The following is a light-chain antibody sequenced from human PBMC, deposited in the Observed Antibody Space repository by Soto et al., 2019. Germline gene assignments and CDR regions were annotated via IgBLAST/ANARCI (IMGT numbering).Light chain of an antibody. J-gene: IGKJ1*01. CDR2: AAS. CDR1: QSIRKY. V-gene: IGKV1-39*01. CDR3: QQRGDTPPWT. Sequence: DIQMTQSPSSLSASVGDRVIITCRASQSIRKYLNWYQHKPGKVPTLLIYAASSLQGGVPSRFSGSGSGTEFTLTITSLQPEDFATYYCQQRGDTPPWTFGQGTKVDIK.